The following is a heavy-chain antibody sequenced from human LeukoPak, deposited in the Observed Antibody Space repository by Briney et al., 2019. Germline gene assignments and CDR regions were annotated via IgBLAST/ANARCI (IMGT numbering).Heavy chain of an antibody. CDR2: ISNSGTI. V-gene: IGHV3-48*03. CDR3: ARGGYNYGVDC. J-gene: IGHJ4*02. CDR1: GFTFSSYE. Sequence: GGSLRLSCAASGFTFSSYEMNWVRQAPGRGLEWVSYISNSGTIYYGDSVKGRFTISRDNAKNSLYLQMNSLRVDDTAVYYCARGGYNYGVDCWGRGTLVTVSS. D-gene: IGHD5-18*01.